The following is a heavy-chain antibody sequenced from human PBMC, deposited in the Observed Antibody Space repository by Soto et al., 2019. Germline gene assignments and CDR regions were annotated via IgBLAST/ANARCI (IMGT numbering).Heavy chain of an antibody. CDR2: ISYDGSNK. CDR3: AKEGSSWYNWFDP. CDR1: GFTFSSYG. Sequence: QVQLVESGGGVVQPGRSLRLPCAASGFTFSSYGMHWVRQAPGKGLEWVAVISYDGSNKYYADSVKGRFTISRDNSKNTLYLQMNSLRAEDTAVYYCAKEGSSWYNWFDPWGQGTLVTVSS. V-gene: IGHV3-30*18. D-gene: IGHD6-13*01. J-gene: IGHJ5*02.